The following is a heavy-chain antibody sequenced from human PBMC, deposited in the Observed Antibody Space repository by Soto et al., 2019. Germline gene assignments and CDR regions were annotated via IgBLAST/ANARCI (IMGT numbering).Heavy chain of an antibody. V-gene: IGHV3-30*03. CDR2: ISYDGSNK. CDR3: ATRGVTTVEREFADY. Sequence: QVPLVESGGGVVQPGRSLRLSCAASGFTFSSYGMHWVRQAPGKGLEWVAVISYDGSNKYYADSVKGRFTISRDNSKNTLYLQRNRLRAEDTAVYYCATRGVTTVEREFADYWGQGTLVTVSS. D-gene: IGHD4-17*01. J-gene: IGHJ4*02. CDR1: GFTFSSYG.